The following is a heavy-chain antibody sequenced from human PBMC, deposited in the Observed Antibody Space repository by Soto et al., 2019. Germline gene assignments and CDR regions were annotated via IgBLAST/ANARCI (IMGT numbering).Heavy chain of an antibody. D-gene: IGHD4-4*01. V-gene: IGHV4-59*01. Sequence: PSETLSLTCTVSGGPIRSYCWSWIRQPPGKGLEWIGYIYDSGNTDYNPSLKSRVTISVDTSKNQFSLKLSSVTAADTAVYYCARELPYYYDYWGQGTLVTVSS. J-gene: IGHJ4*02. CDR3: ARELPYYYDY. CDR1: GGPIRSYC. CDR2: IYDSGNT.